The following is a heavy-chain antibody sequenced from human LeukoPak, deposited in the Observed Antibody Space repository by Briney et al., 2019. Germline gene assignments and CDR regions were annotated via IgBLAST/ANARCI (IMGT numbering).Heavy chain of an antibody. CDR3: ARAPFPPGDNY. D-gene: IGHD2/OR15-2a*01. CDR1: GYTFTSFD. V-gene: IGHV1-8*01. CDR2: MNPNSGNT. Sequence: ASVKLSCKASGYTFTSFDIHWVRQAPGPGIGWVGWMNPNSGNTGYAQKFQGRLTMTRSTSISTAYMEMSSLRSEDTAVYYCARAPFPPGDNYWGQGTLVTVSS. J-gene: IGHJ4*02.